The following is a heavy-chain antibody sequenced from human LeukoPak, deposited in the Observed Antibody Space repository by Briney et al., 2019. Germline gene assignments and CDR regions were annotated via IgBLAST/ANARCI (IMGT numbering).Heavy chain of an antibody. J-gene: IGHJ4*02. V-gene: IGHV3-48*04. CDR1: GFDFSTYS. CDR2: ISSSSSNI. CDR3: ARVGRSGWTVDY. D-gene: IGHD6-19*01. Sequence: GSLRLSSAASGFDFSTYSIDWVRQAPGKGLEWVSYISSSSSNIYHADSVKGRFTISRDNAKNSLHLQMNSLRAEDTAVYYCARVGRSGWTVDYWGQGTLVTVSS.